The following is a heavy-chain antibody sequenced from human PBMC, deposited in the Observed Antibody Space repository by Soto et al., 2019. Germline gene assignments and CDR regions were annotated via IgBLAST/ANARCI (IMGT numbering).Heavy chain of an antibody. CDR3: AKTGGSYFFDY. D-gene: IGHD1-26*01. CDR1: GFTFSSYA. CDR2: ISGSGGST. J-gene: IGHJ4*02. Sequence: GGSLRLSCAASGFTFSSYAMSWVRQAPGKGLEWGAAISGSGGSTYYADSVKGRFTISRDNSKNTLYLQMNSRRAEDTAVYYCAKTGGSYFFDYWGQGTLVTVSS. V-gene: IGHV3-23*01.